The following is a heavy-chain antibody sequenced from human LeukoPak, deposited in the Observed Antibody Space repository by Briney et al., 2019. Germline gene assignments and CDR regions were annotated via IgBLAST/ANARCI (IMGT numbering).Heavy chain of an antibody. D-gene: IGHD3-10*01. V-gene: IGHV4-38-2*02. J-gene: IGHJ4*02. CDR3: ARVGMVRGAHQPYFYFDY. Sequence: SETLSLTCTVSGYSISSGYYWGWIRQPPGKGLEWIGSIYHSGSTYYNPSLKSRVTISVDTSKNQFSLKLSSVTAADTAVYYCARVGMVRGAHQPYFYFDYWGQGTLVTVSS. CDR1: GYSISSGYY. CDR2: IYHSGST.